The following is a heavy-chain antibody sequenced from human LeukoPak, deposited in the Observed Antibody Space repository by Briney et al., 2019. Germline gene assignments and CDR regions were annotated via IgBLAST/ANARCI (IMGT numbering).Heavy chain of an antibody. V-gene: IGHV3-72*01. J-gene: IGHJ4*02. CDR1: GFTFSDRY. Sequence: GGSLRLSRAASGFTFSDRYMDWVRQAPGKGLEWVGRIRNKANSHTTEYAASVKGRFTVSRDDSENSLYLQMNSLKTEDTAVYYCARGSYSGYGVDYWGQGTLVTVSS. CDR2: IRNKANSHTT. D-gene: IGHD5-12*01. CDR3: ARGSYSGYGVDY.